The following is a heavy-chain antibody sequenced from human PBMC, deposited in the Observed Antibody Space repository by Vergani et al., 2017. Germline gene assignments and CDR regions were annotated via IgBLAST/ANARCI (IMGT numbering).Heavy chain of an antibody. V-gene: IGHV3-23*04. CDR3: AKVGSSGGKNY. J-gene: IGHJ4*02. CDR1: GFTFSSYA. CDR2: ISGRGGST. D-gene: IGHD6-19*01. Sequence: EVQLVESGGGLVQPGGSLRLSCAASGFTFSSYARGWVRQAPGKGLEGVSAISGRGGSTYYADSVKGRFTISRDNSKNTLYLQMNSLRAEDTAVYYCAKVGSSGGKNYWGQGTLVTVSS.